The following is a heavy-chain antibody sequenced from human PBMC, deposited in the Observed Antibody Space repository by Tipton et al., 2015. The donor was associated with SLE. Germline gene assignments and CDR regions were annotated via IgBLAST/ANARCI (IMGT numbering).Heavy chain of an antibody. CDR3: AREDLMMVTSLGLGY. V-gene: IGHV1-2*06. D-gene: IGHD4-23*01. CDR2: INPDSGGA. J-gene: IGHJ4*02. Sequence: QSGPEVKRPGASVKVSCKASGHTFTGYYIHWVRQAPGQGLEWMGRINPDSGGADYARTFQGRVTMTRDTSINTAYMELTRLRSDDTAIYYCAREDLMMVTSLGLGYWGQGTLVTVSS. CDR1: GHTFTGYY.